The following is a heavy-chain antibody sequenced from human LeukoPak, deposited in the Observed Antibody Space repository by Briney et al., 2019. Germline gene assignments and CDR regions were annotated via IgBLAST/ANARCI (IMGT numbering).Heavy chain of an antibody. CDR3: ARDDDAFDI. CDR2: INPNSGGT. J-gene: IGHJ3*02. V-gene: IGHV1-2*06. CDR1: GYTLTDCY. Sequence: ASVKVSCKASGYTLTDCYMHWVRQAPGQGLEWMGRINPNSGGTNYAQKFQGRVTMTRDTSISTVYMELSRLRSDDTAVYYCARDDDAFDIWGQGTMVTVSS.